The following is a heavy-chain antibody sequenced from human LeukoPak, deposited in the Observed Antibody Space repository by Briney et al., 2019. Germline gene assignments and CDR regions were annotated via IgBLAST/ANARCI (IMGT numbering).Heavy chain of an antibody. Sequence: GESLKISCKGSGYTFTSYWIGWVRQMPGKGLEWMGRIDPSDSYTNYSPSFQGHVTISADKSISTAYLQWSSLKASDTAMYYCARLTAMYVEAWGQGTLVTVSS. CDR3: ARLTAMYVEA. CDR2: IDPSDSYT. D-gene: IGHD5-18*01. V-gene: IGHV5-10-1*01. J-gene: IGHJ4*02. CDR1: GYTFTSYW.